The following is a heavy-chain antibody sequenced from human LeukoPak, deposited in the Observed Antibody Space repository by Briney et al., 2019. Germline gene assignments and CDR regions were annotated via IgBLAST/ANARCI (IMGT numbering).Heavy chain of an antibody. CDR2: INHSGST. CDR1: GGSFSGYY. V-gene: IGHV4-34*01. D-gene: IGHD6-13*01. Sequence: SETLSLTRAVYGGSFSGYYWSWIRQPPGKGLEWIGEINHSGSTNYNPSLKSRVTISVDTSKNQFSLKLGSVTAADTAVYYCARGRGRSSSWSYFDYWGQGTLVTVSS. CDR3: ARGRGRSSSWSYFDY. J-gene: IGHJ4*02.